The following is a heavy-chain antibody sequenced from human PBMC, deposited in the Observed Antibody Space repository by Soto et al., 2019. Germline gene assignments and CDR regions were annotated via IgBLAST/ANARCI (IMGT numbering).Heavy chain of an antibody. CDR3: ARSMGNSSSPDFDY. V-gene: IGHV4-39*01. Sequence: SETLSLTCTVSGGSISSSSYYWGWIRQPPGKGLEWIGSIYYSGSTYYNPSLKSRVTISVDTSKNQFSLKLSSVTAAETAVYYCARSMGNSSSPDFDYWGQGTLVTVSS. J-gene: IGHJ4*02. CDR1: GGSISSSSYY. CDR2: IYYSGST. D-gene: IGHD6-6*01.